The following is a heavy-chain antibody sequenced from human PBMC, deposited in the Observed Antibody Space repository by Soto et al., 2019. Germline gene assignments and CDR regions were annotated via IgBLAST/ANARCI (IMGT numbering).Heavy chain of an antibody. D-gene: IGHD1-26*01. Sequence: EVQLVESGGGLVQPGGSLRLYCAASGFTFSGYWMHWVRQVPGKGLVWVSRIKGDGSSTSYADSVKGRFTISRDNAKNTLYLQMNSLRAEDTAVYYCARDPFGATTYWGQGTLVTVSS. CDR3: ARDPFGATTY. V-gene: IGHV3-74*01. CDR2: IKGDGSST. CDR1: GFTFSGYW. J-gene: IGHJ4*02.